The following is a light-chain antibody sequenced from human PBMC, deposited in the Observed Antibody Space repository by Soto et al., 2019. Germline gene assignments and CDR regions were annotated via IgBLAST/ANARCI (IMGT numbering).Light chain of an antibody. J-gene: IGKJ1*01. Sequence: DIQMTPSPSSLSASVGDRVTITCRARQSISSYLNWYQQKPGKAPKLLIYDASSLQSGVPSRFSGSGSGTDFTLTISSLQPEDFATYYCQQSYSTPWTFGQGTKVEIK. CDR1: QSISSY. CDR2: DAS. CDR3: QQSYSTPWT. V-gene: IGKV1-39*01.